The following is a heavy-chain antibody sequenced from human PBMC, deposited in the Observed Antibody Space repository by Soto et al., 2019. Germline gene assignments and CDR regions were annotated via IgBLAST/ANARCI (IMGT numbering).Heavy chain of an antibody. Sequence: ASVKVSCKASGYTFTSYYMHWVRQAPGQGLEWMGIINPSRGSTSYAQKFQGRVTMPRDTSSSTVYMELSSLRSEDTAVYYCARDRYETYYYDGSGYAPLNYWGQGTLVTVSS. J-gene: IGHJ4*02. CDR3: ARDRYETYYYDGSGYAPLNY. CDR1: GYTFTSYY. CDR2: INPSRGST. V-gene: IGHV1-46*01. D-gene: IGHD3-22*01.